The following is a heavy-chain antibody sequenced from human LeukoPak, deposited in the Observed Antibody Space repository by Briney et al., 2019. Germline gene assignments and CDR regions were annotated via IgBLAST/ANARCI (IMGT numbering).Heavy chain of an antibody. CDR2: ISYDGSNK. CDR3: AKAGWELLRGRYYYYMDV. Sequence: GRSLRLSCAASGFTFSSYGMHWVRQAPGKGLEWVAVISYDGSNKYYADSVKGRFTISRGNSKNTLYLQMNSLRAEDTAVYYCAKAGWELLRGRYYYYMDVWGKGTTVTVSS. D-gene: IGHD1-26*01. J-gene: IGHJ6*03. CDR1: GFTFSSYG. V-gene: IGHV3-30*18.